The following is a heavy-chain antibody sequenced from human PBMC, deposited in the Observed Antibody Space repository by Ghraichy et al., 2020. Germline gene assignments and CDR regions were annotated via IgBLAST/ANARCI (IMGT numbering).Heavy chain of an antibody. J-gene: IGHJ4*02. D-gene: IGHD3-10*01. CDR3: ARETSFYGSGSYYPFGF. Sequence: GGSLRLSCAASGFTFTDYAMHWVRQAPGKGLEWVAVLSYDGYGKYYPDSVKGRFTVSRDNSKSTLYLQMNSLRPDDTAIYYCARETSFYGSGSYYPFGFWGQGTLVTVSS. V-gene: IGHV3-30*14. CDR2: LSYDGYGK. CDR1: GFTFTDYA.